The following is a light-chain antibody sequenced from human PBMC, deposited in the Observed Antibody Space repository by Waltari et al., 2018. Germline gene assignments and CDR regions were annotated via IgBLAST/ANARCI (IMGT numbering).Light chain of an antibody. V-gene: IGKV3-20*01. Sequence: EIVLTQSPATLSLSYGDRATLSCRTSQSLSKYLAWYQQKPGQAPRLLIYHASSRATGIPDRFSGSGSGTDFSLTISRLEPEDFAVYYCQHYESLPVTFGQGTKVEIK. CDR2: HAS. J-gene: IGKJ1*01. CDR3: QHYESLPVT. CDR1: QSLSKY.